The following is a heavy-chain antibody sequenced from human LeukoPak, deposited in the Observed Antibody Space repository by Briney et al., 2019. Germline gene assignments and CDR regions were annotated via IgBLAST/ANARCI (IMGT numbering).Heavy chain of an antibody. J-gene: IGHJ4*02. CDR2: IIPILGIA. D-gene: IGHD1-7*01. CDR1: GGTFSSYA. CDR3: ARDLGITGTTMGY. Sequence: SVKVSCKASGGTFSSYAISWVRQAPGQGLEWMGRIIPILGIANHAQKFQGRVTITADKSTSTAYMELSSLGSEDTAVYYCARDLGITGTTMGYWGQGTLVTVSS. V-gene: IGHV1-69*04.